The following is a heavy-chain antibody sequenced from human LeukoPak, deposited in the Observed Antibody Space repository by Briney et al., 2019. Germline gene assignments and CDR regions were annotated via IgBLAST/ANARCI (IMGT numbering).Heavy chain of an antibody. CDR2: IYYSGST. D-gene: IGHD3-16*02. CDR1: GGSISSGGYY. J-gene: IGHJ4*02. CDR3: ARVLITFGGVIAEHDY. Sequence: SETLSLTCTVSGGSISSGGYYWSWIRQHPGKGLEWIGYIYYSGSTYYNPSLKSRVTISVDTSKNQFSLKLSSVTAADTAVYYCARVLITFGGVIAEHDYWGQGTLVTVSS. V-gene: IGHV4-31*03.